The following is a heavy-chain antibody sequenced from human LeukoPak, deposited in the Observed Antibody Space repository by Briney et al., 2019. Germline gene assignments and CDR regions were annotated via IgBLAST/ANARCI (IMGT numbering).Heavy chain of an antibody. Sequence: SVKVSCTASGGAFSSYAISWVRQAPGQGLEWMGGIIPIFGTANYAQKFQGRVTITADESTSTAYMELSSLRSEDTAVYYCARGRDYDSSGYYDYWGQGTLVTVSS. CDR2: IIPIFGTA. CDR3: ARGRDYDSSGYYDY. D-gene: IGHD3-22*01. J-gene: IGHJ4*02. CDR1: GGAFSSYA. V-gene: IGHV1-69*13.